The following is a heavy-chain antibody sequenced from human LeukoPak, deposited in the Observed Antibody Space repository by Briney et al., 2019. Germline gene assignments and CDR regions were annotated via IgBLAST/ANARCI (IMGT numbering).Heavy chain of an antibody. V-gene: IGHV3-23*01. D-gene: IGHD6-19*01. CDR1: GFTFSSYA. CDR3: ARDHSSGWTPPGFDP. J-gene: IGHJ5*02. CDR2: ISGSGGST. Sequence: GGSLRLSCAASGFTFSSYAMSWVRQGSGKGREWVSAISGSGGSTYYADSVKGRFTISRDNSKNTLYLQMNSPRAEDTAVYYRARDHSSGWTPPGFDPWGEGAQVTVS.